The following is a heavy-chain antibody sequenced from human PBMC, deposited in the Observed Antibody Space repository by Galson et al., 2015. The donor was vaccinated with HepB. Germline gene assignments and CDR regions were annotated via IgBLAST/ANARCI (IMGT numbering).Heavy chain of an antibody. CDR1: GFNFKICG. CDR2: ISDSNTYT. D-gene: IGHD6-6*01. V-gene: IGHV3-21*01. J-gene: IGHJ4*02. Sequence: SLRLSCAASGFNFKICGMNWVRQAPGKGLEWVASISDSNTYTFYADSVKGRFTISRDDAKNSVFLLMNTLGVEDTALYYCARDLKSGNSSQIDFWGQGTLVTVFS. CDR3: ARDLKSGNSSQIDF.